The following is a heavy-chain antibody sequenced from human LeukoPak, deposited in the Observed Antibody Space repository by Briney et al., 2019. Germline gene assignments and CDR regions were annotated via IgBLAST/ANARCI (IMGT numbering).Heavy chain of an antibody. CDR1: GYTVTSYY. D-gene: IGHD6-6*01. Sequence: ASVKVSCKASGYTVTSYYMHWVRQAPGQGLEWMGILNPSGGSSSYAQKFQGRATLTRATSTGTVYMELSSLRSEDTAVYYCARDAPGIAARGWFDPWGQGTLVTVSS. CDR2: LNPSGGSS. V-gene: IGHV1-46*01. CDR3: ARDAPGIAARGWFDP. J-gene: IGHJ5*02.